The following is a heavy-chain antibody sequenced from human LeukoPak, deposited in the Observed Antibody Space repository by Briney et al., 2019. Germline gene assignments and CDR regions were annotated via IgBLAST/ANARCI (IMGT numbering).Heavy chain of an antibody. Sequence: ESLRLSCAAPRLSFSRYWMQWVRQAPANGMVWVSRIDSDGNTTSYADSVKGRFTISRDNAKNTLYLQMNSLRAEDTAVYYCARDGNYYDSSGPADYWGQGTLVTSSS. D-gene: IGHD3-22*01. CDR1: RLSFSRYW. J-gene: IGHJ4*02. CDR2: IDSDGNTT. V-gene: IGHV3-74*01. CDR3: ARDGNYYDSSGPADY.